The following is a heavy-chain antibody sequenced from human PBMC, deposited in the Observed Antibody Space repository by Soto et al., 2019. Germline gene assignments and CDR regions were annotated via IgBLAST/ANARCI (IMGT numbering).Heavy chain of an antibody. CDR1: GFTFSTYS. Sequence: GGSLRLSCIASGFTFSTYSIHWVRQAPGKGLEWVAVISHDGNIKFYADSVKGRFTVSRDNFKNSLFLQMNSLRAADTAVYYCARGELGFYDSSVQGAFDIWGQGTVVTVSS. D-gene: IGHD3-22*01. J-gene: IGHJ3*02. CDR3: ARGELGFYDSSVQGAFDI. V-gene: IGHV3-30*03. CDR2: ISHDGNIK.